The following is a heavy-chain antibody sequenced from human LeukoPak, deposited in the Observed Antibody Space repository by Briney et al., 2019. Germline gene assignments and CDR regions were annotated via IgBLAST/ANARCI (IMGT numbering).Heavy chain of an antibody. CDR1: GFTFTSHW. CDR3: ARDATYCTNGVCYTRFDY. V-gene: IGHV3-7*01. Sequence: GGSLRLSCAASGFTFTSHWMSWVRQAPGKGLEWVARMNLDGSEKYYADSVKGRFTISRDNAKTSLYLEMNSLRAEDTAVYYCARDATYCTNGVCYTRFDYWGQGTLVTVSS. D-gene: IGHD2-8*01. J-gene: IGHJ4*02. CDR2: MNLDGSEK.